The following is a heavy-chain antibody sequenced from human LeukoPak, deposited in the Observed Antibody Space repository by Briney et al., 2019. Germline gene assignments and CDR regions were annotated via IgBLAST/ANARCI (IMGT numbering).Heavy chain of an antibody. CDR2: ISAYNGNT. V-gene: IGHV1-18*01. CDR1: GYTFTSYG. D-gene: IGHD3-3*01. CDR3: AREGGLGYDFWSGYYTASYYYYDMDV. J-gene: IGHJ6*03. Sequence: ASVKVSCKASGYTFTSYGISWVRQAPGQGLEWMGWISAYNGNTNYAQKLKGRVTMTTDTSTSTAYMELRSLRSDDTAVYYCAREGGLGYDFWSGYYTASYYYYDMDVWGKGTTVTVSS.